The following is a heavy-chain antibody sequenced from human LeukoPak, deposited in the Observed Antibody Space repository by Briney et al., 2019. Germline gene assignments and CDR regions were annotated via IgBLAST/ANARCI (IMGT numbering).Heavy chain of an antibody. CDR2: VSYSGST. J-gene: IGHJ4*02. V-gene: IGHV4-59*08. D-gene: IGHD2-2*01. CDR3: ARLTHCSSTSCYGYYFDY. Sequence: SETLSLTCTVSGGSIRGYYWSWIRQPPGKGPEWIGYVSYSGSTNYNPSLKSRVTISLDTSKNQFSLKLSSVTAADTAVYYCARLTHCSSTSCYGYYFDYWGQGTLVTVSS. CDR1: GGSIRGYY.